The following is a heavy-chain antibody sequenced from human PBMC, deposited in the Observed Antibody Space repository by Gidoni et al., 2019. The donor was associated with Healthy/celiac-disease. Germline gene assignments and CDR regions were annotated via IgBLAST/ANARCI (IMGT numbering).Heavy chain of an antibody. D-gene: IGHD3-16*01. Sequence: SYAMSWVRQAPGKGLEWVSAISGSGGSTYYADSVKGRFTISRDNSKNTLYLQMNSLRAEDTAVYYCAKDYYSLGVGETAIDAFDIWGQGTMVTVSS. J-gene: IGHJ3*02. CDR1: SYA. CDR2: ISGSGGST. CDR3: AKDYYSLGVGETAIDAFDI. V-gene: IGHV3-23*01.